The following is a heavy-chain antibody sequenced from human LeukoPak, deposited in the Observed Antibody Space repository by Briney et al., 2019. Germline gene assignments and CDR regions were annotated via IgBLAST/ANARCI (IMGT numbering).Heavy chain of an antibody. J-gene: IGHJ4*02. Sequence: GGPLTLSCAASGITFSRSWMSWVRQAPGKGLEWVAFIQEDGSEKYYVDSVKGRFTISRDNAENSLYLQMNSLRAEDTAVYYCARDRGGRTGLDDWGQGTLVTVSS. V-gene: IGHV3-7*04. CDR1: GITFSRSW. CDR3: ARDRGGRTGLDD. CDR2: IQEDGSEK. D-gene: IGHD2-15*01.